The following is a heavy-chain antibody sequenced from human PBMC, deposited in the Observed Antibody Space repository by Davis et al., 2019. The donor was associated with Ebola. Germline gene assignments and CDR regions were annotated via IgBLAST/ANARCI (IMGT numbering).Heavy chain of an antibody. J-gene: IGHJ6*04. D-gene: IGHD3-22*01. CDR3: AKDILQYKSYDSSGYYYSVGYGMDV. CDR2: ISWNSGSI. Sequence: PGGSLRLSCAASGFTFDDYAMHWVRQAPGKGLEWVSGISWNSGSIGYADSVKGRFTISRDNAKNSLYLQMNSLRAEDTALYYCAKDILQYKSYDSSGYYYSVGYGMDVWGKGTTVTVSS. CDR1: GFTFDDYA. V-gene: IGHV3-9*01.